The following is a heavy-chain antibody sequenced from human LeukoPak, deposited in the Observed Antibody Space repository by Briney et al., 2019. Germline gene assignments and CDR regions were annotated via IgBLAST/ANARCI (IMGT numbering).Heavy chain of an antibody. Sequence: GGSLRLSCAVSGSMSRGYNMNWVRQAPGKGLEWVSYIGDDGTTIHYADSVKGQFTISRDNAKNSLSLQMNSLRAEDTAVYYCARGGYNYGSVFDYWGQGTLVTVSS. CDR2: IGDDGTTI. CDR3: ARGGYNYGSVFDY. J-gene: IGHJ4*02. D-gene: IGHD5-18*01. CDR1: GSMSRGYN. V-gene: IGHV3-48*01.